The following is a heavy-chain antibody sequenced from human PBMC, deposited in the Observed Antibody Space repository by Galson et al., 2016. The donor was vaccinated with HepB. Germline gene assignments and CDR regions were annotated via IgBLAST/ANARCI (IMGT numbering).Heavy chain of an antibody. Sequence: DSISSTSYYWGWIRQPPGKGLEWIGSISYSGSTYYNPSLKSRATISANTSKKQFSLKLSSVTAADTAVYYCARRYNWNDTLFDYWGQGTLVTVSS. CDR3: ARRYNWNDTLFDY. V-gene: IGHV4-39*01. CDR1: DSISSTSYY. J-gene: IGHJ4*02. D-gene: IGHD1-1*01. CDR2: ISYSGST.